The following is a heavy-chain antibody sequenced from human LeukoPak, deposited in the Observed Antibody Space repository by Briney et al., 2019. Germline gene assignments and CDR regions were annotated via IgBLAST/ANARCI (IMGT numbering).Heavy chain of an antibody. CDR2: INHSGST. D-gene: IGHD2-15*01. CDR1: GGSFSGYY. V-gene: IGHV4-34*01. J-gene: IGHJ3*02. CDR3: ASTPTDSFDAFDI. Sequence: PSETLSLTCAVYGGSFSGYYWSWIRQPPGKGLEWIGEINHSGSTNYNPSLKSRVTISVDTSKNQFSLQLNSVTPEDTAVYYCASTPTDSFDAFDIWGQGTMVTVSS.